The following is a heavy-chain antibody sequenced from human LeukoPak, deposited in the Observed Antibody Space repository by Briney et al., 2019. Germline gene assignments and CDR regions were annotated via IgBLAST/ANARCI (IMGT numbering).Heavy chain of an antibody. CDR1: GYTFTNYY. Sequence: ASVKVSCKASGYTFTNYYIHWVRQAPGQGLEWMGWISPNSGATGYAQMFQGRVTMTRDTSIRTAYMDLSRLKSDDTAVYYCARGPNSSSWYRGDYWGQGTLATVSS. CDR3: ARGPNSSSWYRGDY. CDR2: ISPNSGAT. V-gene: IGHV1-2*02. D-gene: IGHD6-13*01. J-gene: IGHJ4*02.